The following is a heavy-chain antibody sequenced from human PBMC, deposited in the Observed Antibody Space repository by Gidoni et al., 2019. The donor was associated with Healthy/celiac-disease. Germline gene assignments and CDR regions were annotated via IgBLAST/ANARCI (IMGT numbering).Heavy chain of an antibody. CDR3: ARARYCSSTSCYARGEFDY. CDR2: INSDGSST. CDR1: GFTFSSYW. D-gene: IGHD2-2*01. V-gene: IGHV3-74*01. J-gene: IGHJ4*02. Sequence: EVQLVESGGGLVQPGGSLRLSCAASGFTFSSYWMHWVRQAPGKGLVWVLRINSDGSSTSYADSVKGRFTISRDNAKNTLYLQMNSLRAEDTAVYYCARARYCSSTSCYARGEFDYWGQGTLVTVSS.